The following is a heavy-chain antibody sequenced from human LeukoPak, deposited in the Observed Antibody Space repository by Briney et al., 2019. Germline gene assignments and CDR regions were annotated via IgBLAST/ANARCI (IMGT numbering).Heavy chain of an antibody. V-gene: IGHV4-4*07. CDR1: GGSMSNCY. CDR3: ARAAEYSSGWYLFDF. D-gene: IGHD6-19*01. Sequence: SEALSLTCTVSGGSMSNCYWTWIRQPAGKGLEWIGRIYTSGGTNYNPSLKSRVTMSVDTSTNQFSLKLSSVTAADTAMYYCARAAEYSSGWYLFDFWGQGILVTVSA. J-gene: IGHJ4*02. CDR2: IYTSGGT.